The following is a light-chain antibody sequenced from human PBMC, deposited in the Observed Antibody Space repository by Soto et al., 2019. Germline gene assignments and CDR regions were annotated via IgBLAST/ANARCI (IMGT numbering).Light chain of an antibody. CDR1: SSDVGGYNY. V-gene: IGLV2-11*01. CDR2: DVS. J-gene: IGLJ1*01. CDR3: CSYAGSSFYV. Sequence: QSVLTQPRSVSGSPGQSVTICCTGTSSDVGGYNYVSWYQQHPGKAPKHMIYDVSKRPSGVPDRFSGSKSGNTASLTISGLQAEDEADYYCCSYAGSSFYVFGTGTKVTVL.